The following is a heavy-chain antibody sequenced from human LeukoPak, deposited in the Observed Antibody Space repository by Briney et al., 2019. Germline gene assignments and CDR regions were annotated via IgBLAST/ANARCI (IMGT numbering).Heavy chain of an antibody. Sequence: PSETLSLTCGVSGGSISSSNWWSWVRQPPGKGLEWIGEIYHSGSTNYNPSLKSRVNISVDKSKNQFSLKLSSVTAADTAVYYCAADGITIVESMDVWGQGTTVTVSS. J-gene: IGHJ6*02. CDR2: IYHSGST. D-gene: IGHD3-3*01. V-gene: IGHV4-4*02. CDR3: AADGITIVESMDV. CDR1: GGSISSSNW.